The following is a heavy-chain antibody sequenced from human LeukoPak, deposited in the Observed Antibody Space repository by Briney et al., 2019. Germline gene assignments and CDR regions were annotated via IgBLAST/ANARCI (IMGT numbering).Heavy chain of an antibody. V-gene: IGHV4-34*01. Sequence: SETLSLTCAVYGGSFSGYYWSWIRQPPGKGLEWIGEISHSGSTNCDPSLKSRVTISVDTSKNQFSLKLSSVTAADTAVYYCARGAGDFWSGYYTRYYYYMDVWGKGSTVTVSS. CDR2: ISHSGST. D-gene: IGHD3-3*01. CDR1: GGSFSGYY. J-gene: IGHJ6*03. CDR3: ARGAGDFWSGYYTRYYYYMDV.